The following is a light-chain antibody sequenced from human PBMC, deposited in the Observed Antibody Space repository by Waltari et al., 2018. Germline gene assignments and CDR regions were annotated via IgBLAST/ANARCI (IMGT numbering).Light chain of an antibody. J-gene: IGKJ2*01. CDR2: AAS. V-gene: IGKV3-15*01. CDR3: QQYNEWPYT. CDR1: KSVSNN. Sequence: ETIMTQSPATLSVSPGERASLSCRASKSVSNNLAWYQQKPGQAPRLLIYAASSRGTGVPGRFSGGGSGTDFTLTISSLQSEDFAVYYCQQYNEWPYTFGQGTKVVIK.